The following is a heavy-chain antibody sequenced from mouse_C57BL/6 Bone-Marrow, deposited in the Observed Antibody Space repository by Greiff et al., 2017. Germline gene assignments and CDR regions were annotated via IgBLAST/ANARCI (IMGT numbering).Heavy chain of an antibody. CDR2: IFPGSGST. J-gene: IGHJ1*03. CDR3: AREDYYGSHWYFDV. Sequence: VQLVESGAELMKPGASVKLSCKATGYTFTGYWLEWVKQRPGHGLEWIGEIFPGSGSTNYNEKFKGKATFTADKSSNTAYMQLSSLTTEDSAIYDFAREDYYGSHWYFDVWGTGTTVTVAA. V-gene: IGHV1-9*01. CDR1: GYTFTGYW. D-gene: IGHD1-1*01.